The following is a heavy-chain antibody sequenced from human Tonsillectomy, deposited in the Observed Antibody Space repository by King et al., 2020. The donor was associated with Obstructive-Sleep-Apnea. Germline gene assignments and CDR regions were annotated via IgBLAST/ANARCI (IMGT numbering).Heavy chain of an antibody. D-gene: IGHD1-1*01. J-gene: IGHJ3*02. V-gene: IGHV3-13*04. CDR3: ATTKVTAGLFAFDI. Sequence: VQLVESGGGLVQPGGSLRLSCAASGFTFSTYDMHWVRQATGKGLEWVSAIGTAGDTYYIGSVKGRFTISREKAKNSLYLQTNSLRAGDTAVYYCATTKVTAGLFAFDIWGRGTMVTVSS. CDR2: IGTAGDT. CDR1: GFTFSTYD.